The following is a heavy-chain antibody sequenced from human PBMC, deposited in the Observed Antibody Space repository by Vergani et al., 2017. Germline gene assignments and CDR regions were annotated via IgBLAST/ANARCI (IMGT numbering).Heavy chain of an antibody. J-gene: IGHJ6*02. Sequence: EVQLVESGGGLVKPGGSLRLSCAASGFTFSSYSMNWVRQAPGKGLEWVSSISSSSSYIYYADSVKGRFTISRDNAKNSLYLQMTSLRAEDTAVYYCARVNWDYCYYYGMDVWGQGTTVTVSS. V-gene: IGHV3-21*04. CDR2: ISSSSSYI. D-gene: IGHD7-27*01. CDR3: ARVNWDYCYYYGMDV. CDR1: GFTFSSYS.